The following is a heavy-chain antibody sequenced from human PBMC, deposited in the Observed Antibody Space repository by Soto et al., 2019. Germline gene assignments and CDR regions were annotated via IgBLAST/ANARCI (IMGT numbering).Heavy chain of an antibody. CDR1: GGSIRSYH. Sequence: QVQLQQSGPGLVKPSETLFLTCTVSGGSIRSYHWSWIRQPAGKALEWIGRIYTSGTTNYNPSLNSRVTILLDTSKNQFSLDLISVTDADTAVYYCAREGSSGFGMDVWGQGTTVTVSS. V-gene: IGHV4-4*07. CDR2: IYTSGTT. J-gene: IGHJ6*02. D-gene: IGHD6-25*01. CDR3: AREGSSGFGMDV.